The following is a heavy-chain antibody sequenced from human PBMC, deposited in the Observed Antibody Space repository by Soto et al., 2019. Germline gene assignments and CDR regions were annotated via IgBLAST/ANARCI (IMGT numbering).Heavy chain of an antibody. Sequence: SVKVSCKASGGTFSSYAISWVRQAPGQGLEWMGGIIPIFGTANYAQKFQGRVTITADESTSTAYMELSSLRSEDTAVYYCAREEIDYDFWSGSEPQDAFDIWGQGTMVTVSS. CDR2: IIPIFGTA. CDR3: AREEIDYDFWSGSEPQDAFDI. D-gene: IGHD3-3*01. CDR1: GGTFSSYA. V-gene: IGHV1-69*13. J-gene: IGHJ3*02.